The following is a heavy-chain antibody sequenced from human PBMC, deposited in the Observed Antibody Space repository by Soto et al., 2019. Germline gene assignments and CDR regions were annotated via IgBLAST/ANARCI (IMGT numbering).Heavy chain of an antibody. CDR2: IWYDGSNK. CDR3: AREKLLLHWYFDL. J-gene: IGHJ2*01. Sequence: LRLSCAASGFTFSSYCMHWVRQAPGKGLEWVAVIWYDGSNKYYADSVKGRFTISRDNSKNALYLQMNSLRAEDTAVYYCAREKLLLHWYFDLWGRGTLVTVSS. V-gene: IGHV3-33*01. CDR1: GFTFSSYC. D-gene: IGHD2-15*01.